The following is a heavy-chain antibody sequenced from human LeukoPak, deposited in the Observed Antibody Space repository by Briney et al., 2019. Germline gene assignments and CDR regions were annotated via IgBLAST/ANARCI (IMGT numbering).Heavy chain of an antibody. V-gene: IGHV3-53*01. Sequence: GGSLRLSCAASGFTASNSYMNWVRQAPGKGLEWVSLMYSDGSGGSTYYADSVKGRFTISRDNSKNTLYLQMNSLRAEDTAVYYCARVSMSGQYYFDYWGQGTLVTVSS. CDR2: MYSDGSGGST. CDR3: ARVSMSGQYYFDY. J-gene: IGHJ4*02. CDR1: GFTASNSY.